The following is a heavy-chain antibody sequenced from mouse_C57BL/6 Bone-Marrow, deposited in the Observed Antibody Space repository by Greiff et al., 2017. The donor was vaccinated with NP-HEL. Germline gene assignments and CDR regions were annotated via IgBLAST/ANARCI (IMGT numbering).Heavy chain of an antibody. Sequence: DVMLVESGGGLVQPGGSLKLSCAASGFTFSDYGMAWVRQAPRKGPEWVAFISNLAYSIYYADTVTGRFTISRENAKNTLYLEMSSLRSEDTAMYYCARRIYGSSYGYFDVWGTGTTVTVSS. J-gene: IGHJ1*03. CDR3: ARRIYGSSYGYFDV. D-gene: IGHD1-1*01. CDR1: GFTFSDYG. CDR2: ISNLAYSI. V-gene: IGHV5-15*04.